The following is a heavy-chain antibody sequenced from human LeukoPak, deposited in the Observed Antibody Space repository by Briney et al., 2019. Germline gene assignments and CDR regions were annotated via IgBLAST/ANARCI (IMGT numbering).Heavy chain of an antibody. V-gene: IGHV4/OR15-8*02. CDR3: ARSLAVPGEFDD. Sequence: MSSETLSLTCDVSEDSVSNSRWWSWVRQSPGKGLEWIAEIYRDGNAGYNPSLRGRVTLSMDKSRNQFSLTLHSVTAADTAMYYCARSLAVPGEFDDWGQGTLVTVSS. CDR1: EDSVSNSRW. CDR2: IYRDGNA. D-gene: IGHD6-19*01. J-gene: IGHJ4*02.